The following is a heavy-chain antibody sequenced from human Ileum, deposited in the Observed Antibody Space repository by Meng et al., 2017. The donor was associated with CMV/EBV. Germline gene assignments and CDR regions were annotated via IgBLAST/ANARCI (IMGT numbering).Heavy chain of an antibody. V-gene: IGHV4-39*07. J-gene: IGHJ4*02. CDR2: MYFSGMA. CDR3: ARDLTNKWFYY. D-gene: IGHD1-26*01. Sequence: QLQLQAAGPGLGMAAETLSLTCTAAGAAISSGSHSWAWFRQPPGKRLEWMGSMYFSGMADYNPSLKSRVTITLHATQKQFSLRLTSVTAADSAVYFCARDLTNKWFYYWGQGTLVTVSS. CDR1: GAAISSGSHS.